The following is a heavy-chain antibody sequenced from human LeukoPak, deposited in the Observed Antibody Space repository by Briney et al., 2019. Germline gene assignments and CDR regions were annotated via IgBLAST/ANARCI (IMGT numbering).Heavy chain of an antibody. Sequence: ASLKISCKASGYTFTGYSMHWVRQAPGQGVEWMGWINPNSGGTNYAQKFQGRVTMTRDTSISTVYMELSRLRSDDTAVYYCAASLRFLEWLYDYWGQGTLVTVSS. V-gene: IGHV1-2*02. D-gene: IGHD3-3*01. J-gene: IGHJ4*02. CDR2: INPNSGGT. CDR3: AASLRFLEWLYDY. CDR1: GYTFTGYS.